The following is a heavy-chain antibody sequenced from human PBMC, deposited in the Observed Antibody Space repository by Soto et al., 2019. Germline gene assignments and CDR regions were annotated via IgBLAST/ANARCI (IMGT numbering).Heavy chain of an antibody. CDR2: ISDGGAST. CDR1: GFTFSSSA. CDR3: AKVFQYYYYGMDV. V-gene: IGHV3-23*01. J-gene: IGHJ6*02. Sequence: EVQLLESGGGLVQPGGSLRLSCAASGFTFSSSAMSWVRQAPGKGLEWVSAISDGGASTYYADSVRGRFTISRDNSKNTLYLQMNSLRAEGTALYYCAKVFQYYYYGMDVWGQGTTVAVSS.